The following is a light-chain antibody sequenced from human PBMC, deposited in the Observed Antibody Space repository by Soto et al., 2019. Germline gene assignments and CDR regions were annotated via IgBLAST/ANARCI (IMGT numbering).Light chain of an antibody. J-gene: IGLJ3*02. CDR1: TGTVTSSHY. CDR3: LLSYSGARV. CDR2: DTS. V-gene: IGLV7-46*01. Sequence: QAVVTQEPSLTVSLGGTVTLTCGSSTGTVTSSHYPYWFQQKPGQAPRTLIYDTSKKHFWTPARFSGSLLGGKAALTLSGAQPEDEADYYCLLSYSGARVFGGGTQLTVL.